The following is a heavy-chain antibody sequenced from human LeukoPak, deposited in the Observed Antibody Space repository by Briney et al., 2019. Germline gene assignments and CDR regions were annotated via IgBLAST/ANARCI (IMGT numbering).Heavy chain of an antibody. CDR3: AKGGPRYYYYGMDV. CDR1: GFTFSSYG. Sequence: PGRSLRLSCAASGFTFSSYGMHWVRQAPGKGLEWVAVISYDGSNKYYADSVKGRFTISRDNSKNTLYLQMNSLRAEDTAVYYCAKGGPRYYYYGMDVWGKGTTVTVSS. CDR2: ISYDGSNK. V-gene: IGHV3-30*18. J-gene: IGHJ6*04.